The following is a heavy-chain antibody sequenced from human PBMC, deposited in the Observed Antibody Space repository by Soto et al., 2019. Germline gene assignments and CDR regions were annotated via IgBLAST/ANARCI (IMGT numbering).Heavy chain of an antibody. CDR1: GFTFSSYS. D-gene: IGHD5-18*01. Sequence: EVQLVESGGGLVKPGGSLRLSCAASGFTFSSYSMNWVRQAPGKGLEWVSSISSSSSYIYYQDSVKGRFTISRDNAKNSLYLQMNSLRAEDTAVYYCARGLLIGYSYGKPSDYWGQGTLVTVSS. J-gene: IGHJ4*02. CDR3: ARGLLIGYSYGKPSDY. CDR2: ISSSSSYI. V-gene: IGHV3-21*01.